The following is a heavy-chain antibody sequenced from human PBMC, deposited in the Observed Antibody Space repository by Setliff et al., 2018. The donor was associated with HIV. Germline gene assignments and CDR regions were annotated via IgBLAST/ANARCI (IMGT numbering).Heavy chain of an antibody. J-gene: IGHJ4*02. V-gene: IGHV4-34*01. Sequence: LSLTCAVYGGSLSDHYWSWIRQPPGKGLEWIGEINHSGSTNYNPSLRSRVSISVDTSKNQFSLRLSSVTAADTAVYYCARDPSSSGWSEGLYYFDSWGRGTLVTSPQ. CDR3: ARDPSSSGWSEGLYYFDS. D-gene: IGHD6-19*01. CDR2: INHSGST. CDR1: GGSLSDHY.